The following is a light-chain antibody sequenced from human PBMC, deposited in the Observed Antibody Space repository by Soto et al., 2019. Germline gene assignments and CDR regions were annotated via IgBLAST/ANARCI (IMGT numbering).Light chain of an antibody. Sequence: QSVLTQPPSASGSPGQSVTISCTGTSSDVGGYNYVSWYQQHPGKAPKLMIYEVSKRPSGVPDRFSGSKSGNTASLTVSGLQAEDEADYYCCSYAGTYSLGVFGGGTKVTVL. CDR2: EVS. J-gene: IGLJ3*02. CDR3: CSYAGTYSLGV. CDR1: SSDVGGYNY. V-gene: IGLV2-8*01.